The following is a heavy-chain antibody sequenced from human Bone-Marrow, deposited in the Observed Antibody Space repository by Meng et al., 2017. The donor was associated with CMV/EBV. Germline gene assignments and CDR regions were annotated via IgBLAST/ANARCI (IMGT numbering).Heavy chain of an antibody. CDR3: AKGYLGYSSSSTFDY. Sequence: GESLKISCAASGFTFSSYVMSWVRQAPGKGLEWVSAISGSGGSTYYADSVKGRFTISRDNSKNTLYLQMNSLRAEDTAVYYCAKGYLGYSSSSTFDYWGQGTLVTVSS. D-gene: IGHD6-6*01. CDR2: ISGSGGST. CDR1: GFTFSSYV. J-gene: IGHJ4*02. V-gene: IGHV3-23*01.